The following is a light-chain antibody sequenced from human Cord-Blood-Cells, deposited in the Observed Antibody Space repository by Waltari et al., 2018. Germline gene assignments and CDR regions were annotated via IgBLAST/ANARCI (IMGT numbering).Light chain of an antibody. V-gene: IGLV2-14*01. CDR2: EVS. CDR1: SSDVGGYNY. Sequence: QSALTQPASVSGSPGQSITIACTGTSSDVGGYNYISWYQQHPDKAPTLMISEVSNRPSGVSNRFSGSKSGNTDSLTISVLQAEDEADYYCSSYTSSSTVVFGGGTKLTVL. J-gene: IGLJ2*01. CDR3: SSYTSSSTVV.